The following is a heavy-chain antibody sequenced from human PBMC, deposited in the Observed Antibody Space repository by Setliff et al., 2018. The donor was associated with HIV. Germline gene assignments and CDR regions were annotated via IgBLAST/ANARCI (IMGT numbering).Heavy chain of an antibody. Sequence: ETLSLTCAVYGGSFSGYYWSWIRQPPGKGLEWIGEINHSGSTNYSPSLKSRVTVSVDTSKNQFSLKLRSVTAAETAVYYCARGLRGWSHRGFDYWGQGTLVTVSS. V-gene: IGHV4-34*01. CDR2: INHSGST. CDR3: ARGLRGWSHRGFDY. CDR1: GGSFSGYY. D-gene: IGHD2-15*01. J-gene: IGHJ4*02.